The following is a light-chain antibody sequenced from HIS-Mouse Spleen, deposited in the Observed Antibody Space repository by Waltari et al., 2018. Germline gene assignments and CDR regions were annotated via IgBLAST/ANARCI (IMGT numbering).Light chain of an antibody. J-gene: IGLJ2*01. V-gene: IGLV3-9*01. CDR2: RDS. CDR3: QVWVSSTVV. Sequence: SYELTQPLSVSVALGQTARITCGGNNIGSKNVHWYQQKPGQAPVLVIYRDSNRPSGIPGRFAGSNAGNTATLTISRAQAGDEADYYCQVWVSSTVVFGGGTKLTVL. CDR1: NIGSKN.